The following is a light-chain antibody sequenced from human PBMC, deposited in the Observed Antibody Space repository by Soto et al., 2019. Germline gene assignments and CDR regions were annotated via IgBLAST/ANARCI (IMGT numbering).Light chain of an antibody. V-gene: IGLV2-23*01. CDR2: EGS. CDR1: RTDVGSYNL. CDR3: CSYAGSNTFV. Sequence: QSALTQPASVSGSPGQSITISCTATRTDVGSYNLVSWYQQHPGRAPRLMIFEGSKRPSGVSNRFSGSKSGNTASLTISGLQAEDEADYYCCSYAGSNTFVFGAGTKLTVL. J-gene: IGLJ1*01.